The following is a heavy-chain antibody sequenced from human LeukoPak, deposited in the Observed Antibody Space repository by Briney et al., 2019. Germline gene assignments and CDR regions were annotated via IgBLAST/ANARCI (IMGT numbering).Heavy chain of an antibody. CDR1: GGSINSYY. CDR3: GRQGYTASCYFVDY. D-gene: IGHD2-21*01. Sequence: PSETLSLTCSVSGGSINSYYWGWVRQPAGKGLEWIGRIYTTGTTHYSPSPKSRLTMSVDTSKNQFSLKLRSVTAADTAVYYCGRQGYTASCYFVDYWSQGTPVTVSS. CDR2: IYTTGTT. J-gene: IGHJ4*02. V-gene: IGHV4-4*07.